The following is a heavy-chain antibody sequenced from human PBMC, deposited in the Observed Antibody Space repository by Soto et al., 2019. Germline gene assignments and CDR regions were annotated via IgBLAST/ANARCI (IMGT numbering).Heavy chain of an antibody. J-gene: IGHJ1*01. CDR3: AKGGVDIVVVVAAYLPYFQH. D-gene: IGHD2-15*01. CDR2: IIPIFGTA. Sequence: SVKVSCKASGGTFSSYAISWVRQAPGQGLEWMGGIIPIFGTANYAQKFQGRVTITADESTSTAYMELSSLRSEDTAVYYCAKGGVDIVVVVAAYLPYFQHWGQGTLVTVSS. CDR1: GGTFSSYA. V-gene: IGHV1-69*13.